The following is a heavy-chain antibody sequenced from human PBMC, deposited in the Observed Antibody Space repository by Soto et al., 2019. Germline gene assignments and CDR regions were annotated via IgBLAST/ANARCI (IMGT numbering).Heavy chain of an antibody. J-gene: IGHJ5*02. CDR2: IYHSGST. CDR3: ARVESGGYYPDWFDP. Sequence: PSETLSLTCAVSGYSISSGYYWGWIRQPPGKGLEWIGSIYHSGSTYYNPSLKSRVTISVDTSKNQFSLKLSSVTAADTAVYYCARVESGGYYPDWFDPWGQGTLVTVSS. CDR1: GYSISSGYY. V-gene: IGHV4-38-2*01. D-gene: IGHD3-22*01.